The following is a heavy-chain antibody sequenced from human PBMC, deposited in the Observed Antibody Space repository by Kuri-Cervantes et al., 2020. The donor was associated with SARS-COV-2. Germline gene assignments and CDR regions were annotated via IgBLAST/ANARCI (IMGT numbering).Heavy chain of an antibody. V-gene: IGHV4-34*01. CDR1: GGSFSGYY. Sequence: SETLSLTCAVYGGSFSGYYWSWIRQPPGKGLEWIGEINHSGSTNYNPSLKSRVTISVDTSKNQFSLKLSSVTAADTAVYYCARQSGHLDYWGQGTLVTVSS. CDR2: INHSGST. J-gene: IGHJ4*02. CDR3: ARQSGHLDY.